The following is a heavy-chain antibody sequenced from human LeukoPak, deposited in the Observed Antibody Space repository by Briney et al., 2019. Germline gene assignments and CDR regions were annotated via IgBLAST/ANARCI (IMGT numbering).Heavy chain of an antibody. J-gene: IGHJ4*02. V-gene: IGHV3-11*03. CDR3: VRGPGSEADNFDY. Sequence: GGSLRLSCAASGFTFSDYYMSWIRQAPGKGLEWVSYISSSSSYTNYADSVKGRSTISRDNAENSLYLQMNSLRAEDTAVYYCVRGPGSEADNFDYWGQGTLVTVSS. CDR1: GFTFSDYY. CDR2: ISSSSSYT. D-gene: IGHD1-14*01.